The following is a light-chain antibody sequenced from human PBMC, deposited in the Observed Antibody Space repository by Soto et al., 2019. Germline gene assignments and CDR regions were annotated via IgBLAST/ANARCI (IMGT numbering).Light chain of an antibody. CDR1: LSIDTH. J-gene: IGKJ1*01. CDR3: QQRDGETPAWS. CDR2: EAS. Sequence: EIVLTQSPATLSLSPGERATLSCRASLSIDTHLTWYQQKPGLAPRLLIYEASNRATGVPPRFSGSGSGTDFTLTISSLEPEDFAVDNCQQRDGETPAWSFGQGTKVEIK. V-gene: IGKV3-11*01.